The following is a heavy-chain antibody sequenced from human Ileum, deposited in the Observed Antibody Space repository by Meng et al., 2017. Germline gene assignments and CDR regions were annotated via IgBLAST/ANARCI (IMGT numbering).Heavy chain of an antibody. V-gene: IGHV2-5*02. J-gene: IGHJ4*02. CDR2: IYCEDDK. CDR1: TFSLCTTCVV. D-gene: IGHD3-10*01. CDR3: ARTPITLIRCVD. Sequence: HILVKSSCTPRVNSTQTAALHPGSSTFSLCTTCVVVAWFRYPAEKALDWLALIYCEDDKRYSPSLKSRLTINNDTTKDRGVIRLTNMDLVYTATYFCARTPITLIRCVDWGQGTLVTVFS.